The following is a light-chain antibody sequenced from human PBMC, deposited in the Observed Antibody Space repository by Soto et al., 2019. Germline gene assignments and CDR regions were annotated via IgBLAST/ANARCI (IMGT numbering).Light chain of an antibody. Sequence: DIQMTQSPSIVSASVGARVIITCRASQSISSYLNWYQQKPGKAPKLLIYAASSLQSGVPSRFSGSGSGTEFTLTISSLQPDDFATYYCQQLNSYLTFGGGTKVDI. J-gene: IGKJ4*01. CDR3: QQLNSYLT. CDR1: QSISSY. CDR2: AAS. V-gene: IGKV1-9*01.